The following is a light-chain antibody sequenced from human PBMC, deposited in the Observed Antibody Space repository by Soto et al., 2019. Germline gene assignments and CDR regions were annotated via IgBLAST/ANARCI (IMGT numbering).Light chain of an antibody. V-gene: IGLV2-18*02. CDR2: EVS. CDR3: NSYTGSSTDV. CDR1: SSDVGSYNR. J-gene: IGLJ1*01. Sequence: QSALTQPPSVSGSPGQSVAISCTGTSSDVGSYNRVSWYQQPPGAAPKLMIYEVSNRPSGVPDRFSGSKSGNTASLTISGLQAEDEADYYCNSYTGSSTDVFGTGTKVT.